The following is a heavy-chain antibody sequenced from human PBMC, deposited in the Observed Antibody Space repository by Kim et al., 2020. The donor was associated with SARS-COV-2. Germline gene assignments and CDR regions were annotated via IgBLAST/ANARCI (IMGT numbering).Heavy chain of an antibody. CDR1: GFTFSSYA. V-gene: IGHV3-23*01. J-gene: IGHJ4*02. Sequence: GGSLRLSCAASGFTFSSYAMSWVRQAPGKGLEWVSAISGSGGSTYYADSVKGRFTISRDNSKNTLYLQMNSLRAEDTAVYYCAKRPLLRFLEWQKAPKYYFDYWGQGTLVTVSS. CDR3: AKRPLLRFLEWQKAPKYYFDY. CDR2: ISGSGGST. D-gene: IGHD3-3*01.